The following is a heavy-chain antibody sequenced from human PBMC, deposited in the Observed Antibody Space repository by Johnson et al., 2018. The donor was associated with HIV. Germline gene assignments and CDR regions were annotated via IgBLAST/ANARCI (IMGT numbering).Heavy chain of an antibody. V-gene: IGHV3-20*01. D-gene: IGHD3-22*01. CDR2: INWNGVRT. CDR3: VKDVGNYWPDAFDI. CDR1: GFNFDDYG. Sequence: VQLVESGGGVVRPGGSLRLSCAASGFNFDDYGMSWVRQDPGKGLEWVSGINWNGVRTGYADSVKGRFTISRDNAKNSLYLQMNSLRAEDTAVYHCVKDVGNYWPDAFDIWGQGTMVTVSS. J-gene: IGHJ3*02.